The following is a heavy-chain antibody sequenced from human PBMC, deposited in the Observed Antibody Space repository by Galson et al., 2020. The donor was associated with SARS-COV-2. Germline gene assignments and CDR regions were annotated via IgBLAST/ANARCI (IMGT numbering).Heavy chain of an antibody. CDR2: MTSDGYNT. V-gene: IGHV3-30*03. Sequence: GESLKISCAASGFSFSDYAMHWVRQAPGKGLEWVALMTSDGYNTYYADSVKGRFTISRDNSNNTLSLQMNSLRAEDTAVYYCARESRFVEMPTALDYWGQGTLVTVSP. D-gene: IGHD2-15*01. CDR1: GFSFSDYA. J-gene: IGHJ4*02. CDR3: ARESRFVEMPTALDY.